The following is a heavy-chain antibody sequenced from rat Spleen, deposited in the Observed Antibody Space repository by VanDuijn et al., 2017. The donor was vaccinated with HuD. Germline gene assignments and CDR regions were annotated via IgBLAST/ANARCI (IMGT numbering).Heavy chain of an antibody. D-gene: IGHD1-9*01. CDR3: ARQNTMGITTYYFDY. CDR2: ISTGGGNT. Sequence: EVQLVESGGGLVQPGRSLKLSCAASGFTYSNYVMAWVSHAPTKGLEWVASISTGGGNTYYRDSVKGRFTISRDNAKNTLYLQMDSLRSEDTTTYYCARQNTMGITTYYFDYWGQGVMVTVSS. V-gene: IGHV5S13*01. J-gene: IGHJ2*01. CDR1: GFTYSNYV.